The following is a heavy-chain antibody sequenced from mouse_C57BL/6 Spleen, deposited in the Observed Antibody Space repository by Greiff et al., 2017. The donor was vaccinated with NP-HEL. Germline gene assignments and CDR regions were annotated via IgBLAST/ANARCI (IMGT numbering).Heavy chain of an antibody. CDR1: GYTFTSYW. V-gene: IGHV1-52*01. Sequence: QVQLKQPGAELVRPGSSVKLSCKASGYTFTSYWMHWVKQRPIQGLEWIGNIDPSDSETHYNQKFKDKATLTVDKSSSTAYMQLSSLTSEDSAVYYCARSGGRRQPMAMDYWGQGTSVTVSS. J-gene: IGHJ4*01. CDR3: ARSGGRRQPMAMDY. D-gene: IGHD3-2*01. CDR2: IDPSDSET.